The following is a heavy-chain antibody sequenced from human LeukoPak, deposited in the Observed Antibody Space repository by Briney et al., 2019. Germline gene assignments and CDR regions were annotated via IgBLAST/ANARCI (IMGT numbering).Heavy chain of an antibody. V-gene: IGHV1-2*02. CDR2: INPNSGAT. J-gene: IGHJ4*02. D-gene: IGHD4-11*01. CDR1: GGTFSGYY. Sequence: ASVKVSCKASGGTFSGYYLHWVRQAPGQGLEWMGWINPNSGATNYAQKFQGRVTMTRDTSITTAYMELSRLRSDDTTVYYCARAHMTTVTLGDYWGQGTLVTVSS. CDR3: ARAHMTTVTLGDY.